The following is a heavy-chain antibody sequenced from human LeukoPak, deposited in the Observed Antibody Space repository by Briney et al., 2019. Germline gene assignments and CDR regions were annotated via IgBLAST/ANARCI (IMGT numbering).Heavy chain of an antibody. CDR1: GFTFSSYW. D-gene: IGHD3-3*01. CDR3: ARGGDPYYDFWDINTGDY. J-gene: IGHJ4*02. CDR2: IKQDGSEK. Sequence: GGSLRLSCAASGFTFSSYWMSWVRQAPGKGLEWVANIKQDGSEKYYVDSVKGRFTISRDNAKNSPYLQMNSLRAEDTAVYYCARGGDPYYDFWDINTGDYWGQGTLVTVSS. V-gene: IGHV3-7*01.